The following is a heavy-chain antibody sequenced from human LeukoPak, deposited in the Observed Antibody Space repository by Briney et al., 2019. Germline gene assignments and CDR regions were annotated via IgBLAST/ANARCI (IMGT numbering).Heavy chain of an antibody. J-gene: IGHJ4*02. CDR1: GYSISSGYY. CDR3: ARQTGSGLFILP. V-gene: IGHV4-38-2*02. CDR2: IYHSGST. Sequence: PSETLSLTCTVSGYSISSGYYWGWIRQPPGKGLEWIGSIYHSGSTYYNPSLKSRVTISVDTSKNQFSLKLTSVTATDTAIYYCARQTGSGLFILPGGQGTLVTVSS. D-gene: IGHD3/OR15-3a*01.